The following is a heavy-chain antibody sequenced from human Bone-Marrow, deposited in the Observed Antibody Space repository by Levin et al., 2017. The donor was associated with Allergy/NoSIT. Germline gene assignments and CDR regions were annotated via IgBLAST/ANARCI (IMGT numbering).Heavy chain of an antibody. CDR3: ARDGGSGWSNNWFDT. CDR1: GYTFTGYY. Sequence: ASVKVSCKASGYTFTGYYIHWVRQAPGQGLEWMGWVNPNSGAPNYAQKFRGRVSMTTDTSINAAYMDLSRLTSDDTAVYYCARDGGSGWSNNWFDTWGQGTLVTVSS. J-gene: IGHJ5*02. D-gene: IGHD6-19*01. CDR2: VNPNSGAP. V-gene: IGHV1-2*02.